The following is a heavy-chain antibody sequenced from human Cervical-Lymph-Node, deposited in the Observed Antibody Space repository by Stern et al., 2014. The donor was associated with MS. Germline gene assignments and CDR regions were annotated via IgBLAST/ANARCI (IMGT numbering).Heavy chain of an antibody. CDR3: ATSTGGGTLDY. Sequence: VQLVASGGGVVQPGKSLRLSCEASGFSLSREGVHWVRQAPGKGLEWVAVISFDGSKKFYEDSVKGRFTISRDNSKNTVYLQMNSLRPEDTAVYYCATSTGGGTLDYWGQGTLVSVSS. D-gene: IGHD3-16*01. J-gene: IGHJ4*02. V-gene: IGHV3-30*03. CDR2: ISFDGSKK. CDR1: GFSLSREG.